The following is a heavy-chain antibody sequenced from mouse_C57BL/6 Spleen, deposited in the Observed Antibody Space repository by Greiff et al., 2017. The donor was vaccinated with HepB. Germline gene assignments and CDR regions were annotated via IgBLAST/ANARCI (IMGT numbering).Heavy chain of an antibody. CDR2: IYPGDGDT. V-gene: IGHV1-82*01. CDR3: ASYSNYFFDC. J-gene: IGHJ2*01. CDR1: GYAFSSSW. D-gene: IGHD2-5*01. Sequence: QVQLQQSGPELVKPGASVKISCKASGYAFSSSWMNWVKQRPGKGLEWIGRIYPGDGDTNYNGKFKGKATLTADKSSSTAYMQLSSLTSEDSAVYFCASYSNYFFDCWGQGTTLTVSS.